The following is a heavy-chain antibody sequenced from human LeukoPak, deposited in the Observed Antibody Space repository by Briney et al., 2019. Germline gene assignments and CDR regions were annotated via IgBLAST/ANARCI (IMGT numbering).Heavy chain of an antibody. V-gene: IGHV4-39*07. Sequence: SETLSLTCTVSDGSISSSSYYWGWIRQPPGKGLEWIGSIYYSGSTYYNPSLKSRVTISVDTSKNQFSLKLSFVTAADTAVYYCASTVSELRYFDWLYPFDYWGQGTLVTVSS. D-gene: IGHD3-9*01. CDR3: ASTVSELRYFDWLYPFDY. CDR2: IYYSGST. CDR1: DGSISSSSYY. J-gene: IGHJ4*02.